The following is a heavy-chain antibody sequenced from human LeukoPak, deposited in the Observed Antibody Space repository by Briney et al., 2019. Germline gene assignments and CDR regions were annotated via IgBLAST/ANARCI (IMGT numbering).Heavy chain of an antibody. CDR3: AKDQFRDGVVDY. V-gene: IGHV3-30*02. Sequence: GGSLRLSCAASGFTFSSYGMHWVRQAPGKGLEWVAFIRYDGSNKYYADSVKGRFTTSRDNSKNTLYPQMNSLRAEDTAVYYCAKDQFRDGVVDYWGQGTLVTVSS. CDR2: IRYDGSNK. J-gene: IGHJ4*02. D-gene: IGHD2-8*01. CDR1: GFTFSSYG.